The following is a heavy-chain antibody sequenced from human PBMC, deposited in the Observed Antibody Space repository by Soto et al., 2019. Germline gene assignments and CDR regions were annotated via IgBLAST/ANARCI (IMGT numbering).Heavy chain of an antibody. V-gene: IGHV3-66*01. CDR3: ARVGYCSSTSCYAVGAFWFDP. CDR2: IYSGGST. D-gene: IGHD2-2*01. J-gene: IGHJ5*02. Sequence: ESGGGLVQPGGSLRLSCAASGFTVSSNYMSWVRQAPGKGLEWVSVIYSGGSTYYADSVKGRFTISRDNSKNTLYLQMNSLRAEDTAVYYCARVGYCSSTSCYAVGAFWFDPWGQGTLVTVSS. CDR1: GFTVSSNY.